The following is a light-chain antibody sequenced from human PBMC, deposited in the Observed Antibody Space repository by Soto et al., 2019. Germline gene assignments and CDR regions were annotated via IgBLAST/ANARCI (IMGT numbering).Light chain of an antibody. J-gene: IGLJ1*01. CDR3: AAWDDSLREV. CDR2: NNN. Sequence: HSVLGHPPSAASTPGHRVTISCSGSSSNIGSNAVNWYQQLPGTAPKLLIYNNNQRPSGVPDRFSGSKSGTSASLAISGVQSEDEADHYCAAWDDSLREVFGTGTKVTVL. V-gene: IGLV1-44*01. CDR1: SSNIGSNA.